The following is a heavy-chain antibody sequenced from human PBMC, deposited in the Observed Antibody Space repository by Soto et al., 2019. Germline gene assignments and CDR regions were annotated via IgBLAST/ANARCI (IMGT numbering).Heavy chain of an antibody. D-gene: IGHD6-13*01. V-gene: IGHV4-31*03. CDR3: ARVGRRWSASHR. J-gene: IGHJ5*02. CDR1: GDSISSGGYY. Sequence: QVQLQESGPGLVKPSQTLSLTCTVSGDSISSGGYYWSWIRQHPGKGLEWIGYIYYSGSTNYNPSLKSRLIISVDTSKNQFSLKLTSVTAADTAVYYCARVGRRWSASHRWGQGTLVTVSS. CDR2: IYYSGST.